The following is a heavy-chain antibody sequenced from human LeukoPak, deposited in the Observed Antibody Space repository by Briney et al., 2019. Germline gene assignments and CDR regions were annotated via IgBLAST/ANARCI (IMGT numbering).Heavy chain of an antibody. V-gene: IGHV3-48*01. CDR1: GFTFSSYS. D-gene: IGHD3-22*01. CDR3: AARYYYDSSGYLSFYYYGMDV. CDR2: ISSSSSTI. Sequence: GGSLRLSCAASGFTFSSYSMNWVRQAPGKGLEWVSYISSSSSTIYYADSVKGRFTISRDNAKNSLYLQMNSLRAEDTAVYYCAARYYYDSSGYLSFYYYGMDVWGQGTTVTVSS. J-gene: IGHJ6*02.